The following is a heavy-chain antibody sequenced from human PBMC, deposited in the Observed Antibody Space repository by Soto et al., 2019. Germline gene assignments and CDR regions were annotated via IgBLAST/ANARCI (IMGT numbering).Heavy chain of an antibody. CDR2: ISGSGRST. CDR1: GFTFSSYA. J-gene: IGHJ6*02. V-gene: IGHV3-23*01. D-gene: IGHD1-26*01. Sequence: EVQLLESGGGLVQPGGSLRLSCAASGFTFSSYAMSWVRQAPGKGLEWVSHISGSGRSTFYADSVEGRFTISRDNSKDTLYLQMNSLRAEDTAVYFWAKKLAVGYYYYYGMDVWGQGTTVTVSS. CDR3: AKKLAVGYYYYYGMDV.